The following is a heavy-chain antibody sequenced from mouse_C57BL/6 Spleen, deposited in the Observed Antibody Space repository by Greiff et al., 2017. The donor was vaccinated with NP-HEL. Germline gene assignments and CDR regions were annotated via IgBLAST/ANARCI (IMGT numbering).Heavy chain of an antibody. CDR1: GFSFNTYA. CDR3: VRHRAYPGAMDY. D-gene: IGHD2-10*01. V-gene: IGHV10-1*01. Sequence: EVQGVESGGGLVQPKGSLKLSCAASGFSFNTYAMNWVRQAPGKGLEWVARIRSKSNNYATYYADSVKDRFTISRDDSESMLYLQMNNLKTEDTAMYYCVRHRAYPGAMDYWGQGTSVTVSS. J-gene: IGHJ4*01. CDR2: IRSKSNNYAT.